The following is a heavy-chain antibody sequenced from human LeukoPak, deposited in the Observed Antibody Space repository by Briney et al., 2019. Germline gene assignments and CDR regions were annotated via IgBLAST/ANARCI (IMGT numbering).Heavy chain of an antibody. CDR3: ARVTSAVAALDY. V-gene: IGHV3-53*01. Sequence: AGGSLRLSCAASGFTVSSDYMTWVRQAPGKGLEWVSVIYSGGSTYYADSVKGRFTISRDNSKNTLYLQMNSLRAEDTAVYYCARVTSAVAALDYWGQGTLVTVSS. D-gene: IGHD6-19*01. CDR2: IYSGGST. CDR1: GFTVSSDY. J-gene: IGHJ4*02.